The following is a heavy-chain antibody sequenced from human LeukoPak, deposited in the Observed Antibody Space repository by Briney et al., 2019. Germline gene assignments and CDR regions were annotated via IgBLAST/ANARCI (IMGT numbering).Heavy chain of an antibody. D-gene: IGHD6-19*01. CDR1: GYTFTSYD. V-gene: IGHV1-8*01. Sequence: ASVKVSCKDSGYTFTSYDINWVRQATGQGLEWMGWMNPNSGNTGYAQKFQGRVTMTRNTSISTAYMELSSLRSEDTAVYYCARGYRDSSGWYKTSFFDYWGQGTLVTVSS. CDR3: ARGYRDSSGWYKTSFFDY. CDR2: MNPNSGNT. J-gene: IGHJ4*02.